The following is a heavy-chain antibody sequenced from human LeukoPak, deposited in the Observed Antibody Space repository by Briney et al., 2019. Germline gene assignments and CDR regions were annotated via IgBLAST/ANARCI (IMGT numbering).Heavy chain of an antibody. J-gene: IGHJ4*02. CDR1: GYTLTSYD. Sequence: ASVKVSCKASGYTLTSYDINWVRQATGQGLEWMGWMNPDSSNTGYAQKFQGRVTMTRNTSISTAYMELSSLRSEDTAVYYCARGGEATVTQFDYWGQGTLVTVSS. CDR3: ARGGEATVTQFDY. V-gene: IGHV1-8*01. CDR2: MNPDSSNT. D-gene: IGHD4-17*01.